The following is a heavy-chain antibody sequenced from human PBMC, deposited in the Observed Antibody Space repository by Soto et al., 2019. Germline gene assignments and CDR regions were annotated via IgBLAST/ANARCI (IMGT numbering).Heavy chain of an antibody. V-gene: IGHV4-30-2*01. CDR2: IYHSGST. CDR1: GGSISSGGYS. D-gene: IGHD1-26*01. CDR3: PSRPSGSSFDP. Sequence: QLQLQESGAGLVKPSQTLSLTCAVSGGSISSGGYSWICIRQPPGKGLECIGYIYHSGSTYYSPSPKSRVTISVDRSKNHFPLKLSSVTAADTAVYYCPSRPSGSSFDPWGQGTLVTVSS. J-gene: IGHJ5*02.